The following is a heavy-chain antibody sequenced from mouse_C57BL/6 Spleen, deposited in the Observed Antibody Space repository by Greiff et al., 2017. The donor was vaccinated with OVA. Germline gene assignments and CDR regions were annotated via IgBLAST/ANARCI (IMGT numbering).Heavy chain of an antibody. CDR1: GFTFSSYA. V-gene: IGHV5-9-1*02. CDR3: TRGGYGSSYWYFDV. CDR2: ISSGGDYI. D-gene: IGHD1-1*01. Sequence: VQLKESGEGLAKPGGSLKLSCAASGFTFSSYAMSWVRQTPEKRLEWVAYISSGGDYIYYADTVKGRFTISRDNARNTLYLQMSSLKSEDTAMYYCTRGGYGSSYWYFDVWGTGTTVTVSS. J-gene: IGHJ1*03.